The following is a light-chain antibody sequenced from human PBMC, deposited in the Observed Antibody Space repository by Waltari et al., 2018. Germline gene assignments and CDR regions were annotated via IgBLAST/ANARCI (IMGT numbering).Light chain of an antibody. CDR1: QSVNGA. V-gene: IGKV3-20*01. CDR2: HAS. J-gene: IGKJ1*01. Sequence: EIVLTQSPGTLSLSPGEGATLSCRASQSVNGALAWYQQKPGQAPRLLIYHASNRATGIPDRFSGRGSGTDFSLTISRLEPEDFAVYYCQHYLRLPVTFGQGTKVEI. CDR3: QHYLRLPVT.